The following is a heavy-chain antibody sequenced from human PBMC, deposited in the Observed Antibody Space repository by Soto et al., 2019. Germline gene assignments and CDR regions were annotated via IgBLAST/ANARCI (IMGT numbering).Heavy chain of an antibody. J-gene: IGHJ5*01. CDR3: GRVVEGATRHTDPDS. V-gene: IGHV4-39*01. CDR1: GGSIPNSHSF. CDR2: VYHNGGA. D-gene: IGHD2-21*01. Sequence: QVHFQESGPGLVKPSETLSLTCTVSGGSIPNSHSFWAWIRQPPGKGLQFIASVYHNGGAHYNSSLKGRVTISVDRANNQVTLRMRSLTAGDTAFYYCGRVVEGATRHTDPDSWGQGILVTVSS.